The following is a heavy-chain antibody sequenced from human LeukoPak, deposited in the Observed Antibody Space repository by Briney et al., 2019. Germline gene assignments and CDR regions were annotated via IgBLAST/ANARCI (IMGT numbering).Heavy chain of an antibody. V-gene: IGHV1-2*02. J-gene: IGHJ5*02. CDR1: GYTFTGYY. Sequence: GASVQVSCKASGYTFTGYYMHWVRQAPGQGLEWMGWINPNSGGTNYAQKFQGRVTMTRDTSISTAYMELSRLRSDDTAVYYCAIEMGYKVGEFGPFDPWGQGTLVTVSS. CDR2: INPNSGGT. D-gene: IGHD5-24*01. CDR3: AIEMGYKVGEFGPFDP.